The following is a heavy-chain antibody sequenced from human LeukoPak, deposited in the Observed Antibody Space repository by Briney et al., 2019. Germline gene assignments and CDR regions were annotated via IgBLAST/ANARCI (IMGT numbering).Heavy chain of an antibody. D-gene: IGHD3-22*01. CDR2: IKTDGSEK. CDR1: GFTFSNYW. J-gene: IGHJ1*01. CDR3: ATYSSLNRREFQF. V-gene: IGHV3-7*01. Sequence: GGSLRLSCEGSGFTFSNYWMGWVRQAPGKGMQWVANIKTDGSEKYYVDSVKGRFTISRDNAKNSLYLQMNSLRAEDTAVYYCATYSSLNRREFQFWGQGTLLTVSS.